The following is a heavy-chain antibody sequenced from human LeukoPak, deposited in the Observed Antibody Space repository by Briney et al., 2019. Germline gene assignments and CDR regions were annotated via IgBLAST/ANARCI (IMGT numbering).Heavy chain of an antibody. Sequence: PGGSLRLSCAASGFTFRLFGMHWVRQAPGKGLEWVSFIRFDGSNTYHADSVKGRFTISRDNSKNTLYLQMNSLRAEDTAVYYCAKGDIVATIDWFDQWGQGTLVTVSS. CDR2: IRFDGSNT. J-gene: IGHJ5*02. D-gene: IGHD5-12*01. CDR3: AKGDIVATIDWFDQ. CDR1: GFTFRLFG. V-gene: IGHV3-30*02.